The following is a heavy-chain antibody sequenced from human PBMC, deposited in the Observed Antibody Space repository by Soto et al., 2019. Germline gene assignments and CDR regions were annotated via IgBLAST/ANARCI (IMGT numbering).Heavy chain of an antibody. V-gene: IGHV1-69*08. J-gene: IGHJ4*02. CDR1: GGTFSSYT. Sequence: QVQLVQSGAEVKKPGSSVKVSCKASGGTFSSYTISWVRQAPGQGLEWMGRIIPILGIANYAQKFQGRVTITADKSTSTAYMELISLRSEDTAVYYCARDGCSGGSCYSDYWGQGTLVTVSS. D-gene: IGHD2-15*01. CDR2: IIPILGIA. CDR3: ARDGCSGGSCYSDY.